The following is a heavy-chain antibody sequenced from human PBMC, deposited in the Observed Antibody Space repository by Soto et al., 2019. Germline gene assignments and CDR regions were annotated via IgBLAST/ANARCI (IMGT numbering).Heavy chain of an antibody. V-gene: IGHV3-23*01. J-gene: IGHJ4*02. CDR3: AKDRNYYDSSGYDY. D-gene: IGHD3-22*01. CDR2: IIGSGGST. CDR1: GFTFNSYA. Sequence: LRLSCAASGFTFNSYAMSWVRQAPGKGLEWVSTIIGSGGSTYYADSVKGRFGVSRDNSKNTLYLQMNSLRAEDTAVYYCAKDRNYYDSSGYDYWGQGTLVTVSS.